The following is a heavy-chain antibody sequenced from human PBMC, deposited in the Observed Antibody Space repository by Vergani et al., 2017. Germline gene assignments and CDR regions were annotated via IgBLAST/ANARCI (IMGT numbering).Heavy chain of an antibody. Sequence: QVQLVQSGAEVKKPGSSVKVSCKASGGTFSSYAISWVRQAPGQALEWMGWITPFNGNTNYAQKFQDRVTITRDRSMSTAYMELSSLRSEDTAMYYCASEGYGRYYFDYWGQGTLVTVSS. J-gene: IGHJ4*02. CDR1: GGTFSSYA. D-gene: IGHD5-12*01. CDR3: ASEGYGRYYFDY. V-gene: IGHV1-45*02. CDR2: ITPFNGNT.